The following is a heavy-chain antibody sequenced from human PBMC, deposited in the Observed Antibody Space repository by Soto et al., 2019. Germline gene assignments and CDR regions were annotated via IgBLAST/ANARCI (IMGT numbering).Heavy chain of an antibody. CDR2: IYNSGST. CDR1: GGSVSSSY. CDR3: ARSTTSQNSYYYYMDV. V-gene: IGHV4-59*02. Sequence: GSLRLSCNVSGGSVSSSYWSWIRQPPGKGLEWIGYIYNSGSTKYNPSLKSRVTISVDTPKNQFSLKVTSVTAADTAVYYCARSTTSQNSYYYYMDVWGKGTTVTVSS. J-gene: IGHJ6*03.